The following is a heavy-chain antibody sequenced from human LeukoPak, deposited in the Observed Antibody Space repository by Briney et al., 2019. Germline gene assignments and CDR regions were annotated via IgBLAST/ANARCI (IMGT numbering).Heavy chain of an antibody. V-gene: IGHV4-59*01. CDR2: IYYSGST. D-gene: IGHD6-6*01. J-gene: IGHJ6*03. CDR3: ARVDSSSFRGYYYYMDV. CDR1: GGSISSDY. Sequence: SETLSLTCTVSGGSISSDYWSWIRQPPGKGLEWIGYIYYSGSTNYNPSLESRVTISVDTSKKQFSLRLTSVTAADTAVYYCARVDSSSFRGYYYYMDVWGKGTTVTVSS.